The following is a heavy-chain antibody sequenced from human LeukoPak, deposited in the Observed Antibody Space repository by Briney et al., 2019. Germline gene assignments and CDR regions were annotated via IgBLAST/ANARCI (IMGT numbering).Heavy chain of an antibody. J-gene: IGHJ4*02. CDR2: ISQNGNEK. CDR1: GFTFTRYW. CDR3: ARATDDFWSGYSGFDC. V-gene: IGHV3-7*01. D-gene: IGHD3-3*01. Sequence: GGSLRLSRVASGFTFTRYWMTWVRQAPGKGLEWVAGISQNGNEKYHVDSVKGRFIISRDNPKKSLYLEMTNLRAEDTALYYCARATDDFWSGYSGFDCWGQGALVTVSS.